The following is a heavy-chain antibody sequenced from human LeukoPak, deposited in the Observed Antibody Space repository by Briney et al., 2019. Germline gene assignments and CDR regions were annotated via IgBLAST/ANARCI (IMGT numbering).Heavy chain of an antibody. CDR3: ARLQRRYSPFDP. J-gene: IGHJ5*02. CDR2: FSSSGST. Sequence: LRLSCAASGFTFSSYEMNWVRQAPGKGLEWIAYFSSSGSTNYNPSLKSRVTISVDTSKNHFSLKLSSVTAADTAMYYCARLQRRYSPFDPWGQGTLVTVSS. V-gene: IGHV4-59*08. D-gene: IGHD2-15*01. CDR1: GFTFSSYE.